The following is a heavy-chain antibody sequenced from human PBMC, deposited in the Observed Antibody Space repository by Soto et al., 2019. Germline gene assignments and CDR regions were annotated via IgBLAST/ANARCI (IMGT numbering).Heavy chain of an antibody. V-gene: IGHV1-69*13. CDR3: ASLHCGDCYESWFDP. J-gene: IGHJ5*02. CDR1: GGTFSSYA. CDR2: IIPIFGTA. Sequence: ASVKVSCKASGGTFSSYAISWVRQAPGQGLEWMGGIIPIFGTANYAQKFQGRVTITADESTSTAYMELSSLRSEDTAVYYCASLHCGDCYESWFDPWGQGTLVTVSS. D-gene: IGHD2-21*02.